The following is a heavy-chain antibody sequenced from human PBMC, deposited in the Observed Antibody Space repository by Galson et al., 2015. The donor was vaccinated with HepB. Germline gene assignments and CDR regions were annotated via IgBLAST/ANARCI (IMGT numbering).Heavy chain of an antibody. CDR2: ISSSSSYI. CDR1: GFTFSRYN. Sequence: SLRLSCAASGFTFSRYNMNWVRQAPGKGLEWVSSISSSSSYIFYADSVKGRFTISRDNAKNSLYLQMNSLRAEDTAVYYCAGQGTRGAFDIWGQGTLVTVSS. J-gene: IGHJ3*02. D-gene: IGHD1/OR15-1a*01. V-gene: IGHV3-21*01. CDR3: AGQGTRGAFDI.